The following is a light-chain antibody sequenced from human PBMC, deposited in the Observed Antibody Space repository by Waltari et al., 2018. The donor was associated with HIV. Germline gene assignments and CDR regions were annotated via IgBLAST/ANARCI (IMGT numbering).Light chain of an antibody. CDR3: SSYTSSNTWV. J-gene: IGLJ3*02. Sequence: QSALTQPPSVSGSPGQPVAISCTGTSTDLGTYTRVSLYQQPPGTAPKLMIYEVTNRPSGVPDRFAGSKSGNTASLTISGLQAEDEGDYYCSSYTSSNTWVVGGGTKLTVL. V-gene: IGLV2-18*02. CDR1: STDLGTYTR. CDR2: EVT.